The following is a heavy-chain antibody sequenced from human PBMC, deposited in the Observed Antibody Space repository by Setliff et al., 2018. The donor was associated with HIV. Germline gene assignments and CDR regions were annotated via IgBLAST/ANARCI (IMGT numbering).Heavy chain of an antibody. V-gene: IGHV3-13*01. CDR2: IGTGGDT. CDR1: GFAFSDYD. J-gene: IGHJ6*02. Sequence: GGSLRLSCATSGFAFSDYDFHWVRQATGEGLEWVSAIGTGGDTYYADSVKGRFTISRENAKNSLYLQMNNVRAGDTAVYYCTRELNGHTSSHYYFGLDVWGQGTTVTVSS. D-gene: IGHD6-6*01. CDR3: TRELNGHTSSHYYFGLDV.